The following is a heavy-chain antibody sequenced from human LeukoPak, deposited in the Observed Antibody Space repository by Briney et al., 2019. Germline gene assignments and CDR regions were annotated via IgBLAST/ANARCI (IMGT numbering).Heavy chain of an antibody. CDR1: GYTFTSYY. CDR2: INPRGGST. Sequence: ASVKVSCKASGYTFTSYYMHWVRQAPGQGLEWMGIINPRGGSTSYAQKFQGRVTMTRDTSTSTVYMELSSLRSEDTAVYYCARGPSGYCSGGSCPPYNWFDPWGQGTLVTVSS. J-gene: IGHJ5*02. CDR3: ARGPSGYCSGGSCPPYNWFDP. V-gene: IGHV1-46*01. D-gene: IGHD2-15*01.